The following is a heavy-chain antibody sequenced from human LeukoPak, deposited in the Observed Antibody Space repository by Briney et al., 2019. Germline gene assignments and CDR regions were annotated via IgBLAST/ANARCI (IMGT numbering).Heavy chain of an antibody. CDR3: ARRGVQGYMDV. V-gene: IGHV3-69-1*01. J-gene: IGHJ6*03. Sequence: PGGSLRLSCAASGFSVIDHFMHWVRQAPGEGPQWVSTINGAAVTYYAASAKGRFTISRDTVKNTFSLQMNNLRADDTAVYFCARRGVQGYMDVWGKGTTVTVSS. CDR1: GFSVIDHF. CDR2: INGAAVT. D-gene: IGHD1-26*01.